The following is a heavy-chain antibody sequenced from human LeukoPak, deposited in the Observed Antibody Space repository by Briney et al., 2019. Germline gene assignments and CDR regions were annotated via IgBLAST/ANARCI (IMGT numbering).Heavy chain of an antibody. CDR2: IYSGGST. CDR3: AAERRGFDAFDI. V-gene: IGHV3-66*01. CDR1: GFTVSSNY. J-gene: IGHJ3*02. Sequence: GGSLRLSCAASGFTVSSNYMSWVRQAPGKGLEWVSVIYSGGSTYYADSVKGRFTISRDNSKNTLFLRMNSLRAEDTAVYYCAAERRGFDAFDIWGQGTMVTVSS.